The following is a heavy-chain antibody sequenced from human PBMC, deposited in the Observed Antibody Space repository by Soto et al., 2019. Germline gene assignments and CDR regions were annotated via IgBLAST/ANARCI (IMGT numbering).Heavy chain of an antibody. Sequence: PGGSLRLSCAVSGFPFDSYSMSWVRQAPGQGLEWLASLSSGSFYIFHADSIRGRFTISRDDAKNLLFLQMSSLTIEDTATYYCAREANTIYAPHGLDVWGQGTAVTVSS. CDR3: AREANTIYAPHGLDV. D-gene: IGHD3-3*01. CDR1: GFPFDSYS. J-gene: IGHJ6*02. CDR2: LSSGSFYI. V-gene: IGHV3-21*01.